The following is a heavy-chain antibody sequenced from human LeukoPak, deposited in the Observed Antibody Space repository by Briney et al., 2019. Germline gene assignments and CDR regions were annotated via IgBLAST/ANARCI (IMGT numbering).Heavy chain of an antibody. Sequence: SETLSLTCAVYGGSFSGYYWSWIRQPPGKGLEWIREINHSGSTNYNPSLKSRVTISVDTSKNQFSLKLSSVTAADTAVYYCARGVRYCSSTSCSTYYYYMDVWGKGTTVTVSS. V-gene: IGHV4-34*01. D-gene: IGHD2-2*01. CDR3: ARGVRYCSSTSCSTYYYYMDV. CDR2: INHSGST. J-gene: IGHJ6*03. CDR1: GGSFSGYY.